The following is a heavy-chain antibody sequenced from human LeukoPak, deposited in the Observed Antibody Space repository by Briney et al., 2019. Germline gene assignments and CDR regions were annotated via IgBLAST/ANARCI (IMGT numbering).Heavy chain of an antibody. CDR2: IWYDGSNK. V-gene: IGHV3-33*01. CDR1: GFTFSSYG. J-gene: IGHJ3*02. CDR3: ARDLSKAVAAYAFDI. Sequence: PGGSLRLSCAASGFTFSSYGMPWVRQAPGKGLEWVAVIWYDGSNKCYADSVKGRFTISRDNSKNTLYLQMNSLRAEDTAVYYCARDLSKAVAAYAFDIWDQGTMITVSS. D-gene: IGHD6-19*01.